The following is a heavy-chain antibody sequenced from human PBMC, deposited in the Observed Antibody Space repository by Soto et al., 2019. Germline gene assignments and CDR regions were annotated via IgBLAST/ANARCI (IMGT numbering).Heavy chain of an antibody. J-gene: IGHJ4*02. CDR3: ARDFSGSMDY. Sequence: ASVKVSCKASGYTFTNYYMHWVRQAPGQGLEWMGIIYPSGGSTRNAQKFQGRVTMTRDTSTSTVYMELSSLRSEDTAVYYCARDFSGSMDYWRRGTLVTVSS. CDR2: IYPSGGST. CDR1: GYTFTNYY. V-gene: IGHV1-46*01. D-gene: IGHD3-10*01.